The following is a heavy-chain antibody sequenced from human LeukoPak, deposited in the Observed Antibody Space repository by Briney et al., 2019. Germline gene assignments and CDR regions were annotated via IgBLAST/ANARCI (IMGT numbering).Heavy chain of an antibody. J-gene: IGHJ5*02. CDR2: IFYSGST. Sequence: SETLSLTCTVSGGSISSSSYYWGWIRQPPGKGLEWIGYIFYSGSTYYNPSRKSRVTISVDTSKNQFSLKLSSVTAADTAVYYCARVGFDPWGQGTLVTVSS. CDR3: ARVGFDP. CDR1: GGSISSSSYY. V-gene: IGHV4-39*01.